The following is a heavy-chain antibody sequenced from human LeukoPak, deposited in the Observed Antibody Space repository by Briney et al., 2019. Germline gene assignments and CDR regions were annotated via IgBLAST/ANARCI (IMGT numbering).Heavy chain of an antibody. J-gene: IGHJ5*02. Sequence: SETLSLTCTVSGVSVSSGSYYWSWIRQPPGKGLEWIGYIYYSGSTNYNPSLKSRVTISVDTSKNQFSLKLSSVTAADTAVYYCARHDWFDPWGRGTLVTVSS. CDR2: IYYSGST. CDR3: ARHDWFDP. CDR1: GVSVSSGSYY. V-gene: IGHV4-61*01.